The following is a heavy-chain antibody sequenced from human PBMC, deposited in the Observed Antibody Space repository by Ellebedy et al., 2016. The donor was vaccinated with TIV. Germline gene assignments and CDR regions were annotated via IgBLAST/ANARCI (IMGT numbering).Heavy chain of an antibody. CDR3: VHRTTVTSFDC. CDR1: GFSLSTSGVG. D-gene: IGHD4-17*01. Sequence: SGLTLVKPTQTLTLTCTFSGFSLSTSGVGVGWIRQPPGKALKWLARIDWDDDKYYSTPLKTRLTSSKDTSKNQVVLTMTNMDPVDTATYYCVHRTTVTSFDCWGQGTLVTVSS. J-gene: IGHJ4*02. V-gene: IGHV2-70*12. CDR2: IDWDDDK.